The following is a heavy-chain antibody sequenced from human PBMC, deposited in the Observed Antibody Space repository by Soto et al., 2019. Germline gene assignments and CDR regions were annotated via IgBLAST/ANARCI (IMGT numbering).Heavy chain of an antibody. CDR3: ARHLGCGDSCFKGPGDETWFDP. Sequence: QLQLQESGPGLVKSSETLAVTCTVSGGSISSSTSYWAWLRQPPGKGLEWIGSIYYSGTAFYNRYIKGRFTMSVDPSRNQFSLTVTSVTAADTALYYCARHLGCGDSCFKGPGDETWFDPWGQGTLVTVSS. CDR1: GGSISSSTSY. CDR2: IYYSGTA. D-gene: IGHD2-21*02. J-gene: IGHJ5*02. V-gene: IGHV4-39*01.